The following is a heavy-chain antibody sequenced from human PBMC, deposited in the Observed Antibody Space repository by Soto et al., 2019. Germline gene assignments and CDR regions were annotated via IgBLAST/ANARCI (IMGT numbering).Heavy chain of an antibody. CDR1: GFTFSSYA. D-gene: IGHD3-3*01. CDR2: ISGSGGST. J-gene: IGHJ6*02. Sequence: EVQLLESGGGLVQPGGSLRLSCAASGFTFSSYAMSWVRQAPGKGLEWVSAISGSGGSTYYADSVKGRFTISRDNSKNTLYLQMNSLRAEDTAVYYCAKDSTTIFGVVSSGMDVWGQGTTVTVSS. CDR3: AKDSTTIFGVVSSGMDV. V-gene: IGHV3-23*01.